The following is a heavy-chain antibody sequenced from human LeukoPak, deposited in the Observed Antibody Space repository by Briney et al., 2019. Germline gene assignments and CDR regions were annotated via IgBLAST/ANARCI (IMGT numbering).Heavy chain of an antibody. CDR3: GRGRYCSSTSGCNWFDP. J-gene: IGHJ5*02. V-gene: IGHV1-8*03. CDR1: GYTFTSYD. Sequence: GASVKVSCKASGYTFTSYDINWVRQATGQGLEWMGWMNPNSGNTGYAQKFQGRVTITRNTSISTAYMELSSLRSEDTAVYYCGRGRYCSSTSGCNWFDPWGQGTLVTVSS. CDR2: MNPNSGNT. D-gene: IGHD2-2*01.